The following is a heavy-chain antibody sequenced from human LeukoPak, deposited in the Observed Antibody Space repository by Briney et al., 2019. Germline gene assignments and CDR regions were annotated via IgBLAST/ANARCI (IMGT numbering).Heavy chain of an antibody. Sequence: GRSLRLSCAASGFAFNTYAMHWVRQAPGQGLEWVALIWHDGSHKFYSNSVRGQFTISRDNSKNTVSLQMDNLRPEDTAVYYCARARYCSSTSCYGNWFDPWGQGTLVTVSS. J-gene: IGHJ5*02. V-gene: IGHV3-33*01. CDR3: ARARYCSSTSCYGNWFDP. D-gene: IGHD2-2*01. CDR2: IWHDGSHK. CDR1: GFAFNTYA.